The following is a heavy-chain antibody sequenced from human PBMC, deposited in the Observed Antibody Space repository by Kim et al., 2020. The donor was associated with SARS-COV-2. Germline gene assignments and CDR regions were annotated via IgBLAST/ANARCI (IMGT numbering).Heavy chain of an antibody. J-gene: IGHJ4*02. CDR2: INPSGGST. D-gene: IGHD3-16*01. CDR3: ARGGILGDRHPLFDY. CDR1: GYTFTSYY. V-gene: IGHV1-46*01. Sequence: ASVKVSCKASGYTFTSYYMHWVRQAPGQGLEWMGIINPSGGSTSYAQKFQGRVTMTRDTSTSTVYMELSSLRSEDTAVYYCARGGILGDRHPLFDYWGQGTLVTVSS.